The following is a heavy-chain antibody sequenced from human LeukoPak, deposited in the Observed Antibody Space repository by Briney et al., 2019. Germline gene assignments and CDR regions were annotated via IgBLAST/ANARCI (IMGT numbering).Heavy chain of an antibody. Sequence: SETLSLTCAVYGGSFSDFNWTWIRQPPGKGLEWIGEIGHNGSTNYNPSLKGRVTILVDTSKNQFSLKLSSVTAADTAVYYCASFRYGGSPGYWGQGTLVTVSS. CDR2: IGHNGST. D-gene: IGHD1-26*01. J-gene: IGHJ4*02. CDR1: GGSFSDFN. V-gene: IGHV4-34*01. CDR3: ASFRYGGSPGY.